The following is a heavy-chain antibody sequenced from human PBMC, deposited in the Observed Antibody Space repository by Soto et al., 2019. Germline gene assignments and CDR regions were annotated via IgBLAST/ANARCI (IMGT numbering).Heavy chain of an antibody. CDR3: ARDVPLNYYDGTFSYYAMDV. D-gene: IGHD3-16*01. J-gene: IGHJ6*02. V-gene: IGHV1-69*13. CDR2: IIPFFKAT. CDR1: GDTFSSHA. Sequence: RASVKVSCKASGDTFSSHAISWVRQVPGQGLEWMGGIIPFFKATNYAQKFQGRVTITADDSTSTAYMDLYSLRSEDTAVYYCARDVPLNYYDGTFSYYAMDVWGQGTTVTVSS.